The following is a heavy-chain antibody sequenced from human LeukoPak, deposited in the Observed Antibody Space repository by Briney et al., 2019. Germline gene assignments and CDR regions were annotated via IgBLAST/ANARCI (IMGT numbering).Heavy chain of an antibody. Sequence: ASVKVSCKASGYTFTSYYIHWVRQAPGQGLEYMGTIRPSGSTAYAQKFQGRVTMTRDTSTSAVYMELSSLRSEDTAVYYCAREGPETYNFDFWGQGTQVTVSS. CDR2: IRPSGST. V-gene: IGHV1-46*01. CDR3: AREGPETYNFDF. CDR1: GYTFTSYY. J-gene: IGHJ4*02. D-gene: IGHD5-18*01.